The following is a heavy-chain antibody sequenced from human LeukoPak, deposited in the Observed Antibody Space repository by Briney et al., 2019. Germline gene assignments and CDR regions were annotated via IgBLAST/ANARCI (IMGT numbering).Heavy chain of an antibody. CDR1: GYSFTSYW. CDR3: ATLSYSYGHLYYFDY. V-gene: IGHV5-51*01. D-gene: IGHD5-18*01. J-gene: IGHJ4*02. Sequence: GESLKISCKGSGYSFTSYWIGWVRQLPGKGLEWMGIIYPGDSDTRYSPSFQGQVTISADKSISTAYLQWSSLKASDTAMYYCATLSYSYGHLYYFDYWGQGTLVTVSS. CDR2: IYPGDSDT.